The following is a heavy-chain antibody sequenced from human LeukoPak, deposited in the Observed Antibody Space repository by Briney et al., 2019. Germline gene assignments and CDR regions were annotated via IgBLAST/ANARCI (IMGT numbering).Heavy chain of an antibody. CDR1: GGSISSSSYY. V-gene: IGHV4-39*07. Sequence: KPSETLSLTCTVSGGSISSSSYYWGWIRQPPGKGLEWIGEINHSGSTNYNPSLKSRVTISVDTSKNQFSLKLSSVTAADTAVYYCARTTLAAADSYYYYYMDVWGKGTTVTISS. J-gene: IGHJ6*03. CDR2: INHSGST. D-gene: IGHD6-13*01. CDR3: ARTTLAAADSYYYYYMDV.